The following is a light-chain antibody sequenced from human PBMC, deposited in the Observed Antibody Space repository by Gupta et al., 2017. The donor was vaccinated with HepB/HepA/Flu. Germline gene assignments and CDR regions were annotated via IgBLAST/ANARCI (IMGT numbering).Light chain of an antibody. V-gene: IGLV2-14*03. J-gene: IGLJ2*01. Sequence: QSALTQPASVSGSPGQSITISCTGTSSDVGGYNYVSWYQQHPGKAPKLMIYDVSNRPSGVASRFAGSKAGKTAFLTISGHQAEDEAYYYCSSYTSSSILVFGGGTKLTVL. CDR1: SSDVGGYNY. CDR2: DVS. CDR3: SSYTSSSILV.